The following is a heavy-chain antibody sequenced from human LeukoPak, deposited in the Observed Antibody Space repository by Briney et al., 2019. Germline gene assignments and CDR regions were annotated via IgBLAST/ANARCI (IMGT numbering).Heavy chain of an antibody. D-gene: IGHD3-3*01. CDR3: ARDPPEGHDFWSGYPFDP. CDR1: GYTFTSYY. V-gene: IGHV1-46*01. J-gene: IGHJ5*02. Sequence: ASVKVSCKASGYTFTSYYTHWVRQAPGQGLEWMGIINPSGGSTSYAQKFQGRVTMTRDMSTSTVYMELSSLRSEDTAVYYCARDPPEGHDFWSGYPFDPWGQGTLVTVSS. CDR2: INPSGGST.